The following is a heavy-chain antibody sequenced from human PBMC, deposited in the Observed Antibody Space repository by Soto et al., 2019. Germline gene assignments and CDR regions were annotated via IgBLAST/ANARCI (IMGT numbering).Heavy chain of an antibody. D-gene: IGHD3-3*01. Sequence: QVQLVESGGGVVQPGRSLRLSCAASGFTFSRYAMHWVRQAPGKGLEWVAVISSDGSNKYYADSVKGRFTISGDNSKNTLDLQMNSLRAEDTAVYYCARDDDFYQRRDAFDIWGQGTMVTVSS. J-gene: IGHJ3*02. V-gene: IGHV3-30-3*01. CDR1: GFTFSRYA. CDR3: ARDDDFYQRRDAFDI. CDR2: ISSDGSNK.